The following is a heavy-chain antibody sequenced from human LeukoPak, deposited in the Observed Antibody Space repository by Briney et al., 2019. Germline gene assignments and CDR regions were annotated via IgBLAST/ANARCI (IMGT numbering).Heavy chain of an antibody. CDR1: GFTFSSYG. D-gene: IGHD6-19*01. Sequence: PGGSLRLXCAASGFTFSSYGMHWVRQAPGKGLEWVAFIRYDGSNKYYADSVKGRFTISRDNSKNTLYLQMNSLRAEDTAVYYCAKDRYSSGWYFSYFDYWGQGTLVTVSS. CDR3: AKDRYSSGWYFSYFDY. J-gene: IGHJ4*02. CDR2: IRYDGSNK. V-gene: IGHV3-30*02.